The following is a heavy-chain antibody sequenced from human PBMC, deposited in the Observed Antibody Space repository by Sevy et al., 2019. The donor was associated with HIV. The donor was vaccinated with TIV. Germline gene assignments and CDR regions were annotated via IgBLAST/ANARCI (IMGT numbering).Heavy chain of an antibody. CDR1: EFTFSSYA. CDR3: AKGFCSGATCPRDYYYYGMDV. D-gene: IGHD2-15*01. Sequence: GGSLRLSCSASEFTFSSYAMSWVRQAPGKGLEWVSSISGSGRFTYYADFVEGRFIISRDNSKNTLSVQMNSLRAEDTADYYCAKGFCSGATCPRDYYYYGMDVCGQGTTVTFSS. J-gene: IGHJ6*02. V-gene: IGHV3-23*01. CDR2: ISGSGRFT.